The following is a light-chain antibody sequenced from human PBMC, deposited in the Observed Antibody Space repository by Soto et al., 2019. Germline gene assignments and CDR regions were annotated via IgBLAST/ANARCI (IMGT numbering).Light chain of an antibody. Sequence: DIQMTQSPSSLSASVGDRVTITCRASQGISNYLAWYQQKPGKVPKLLIYAASTLQSGVPSRFSGSGSGTDFTLTISSLQPEDVATYYCQQYFSTPPVTFGPGTKVEIQ. CDR3: QQYFSTPPVT. CDR1: QGISNY. CDR2: AAS. V-gene: IGKV1-27*01. J-gene: IGKJ3*01.